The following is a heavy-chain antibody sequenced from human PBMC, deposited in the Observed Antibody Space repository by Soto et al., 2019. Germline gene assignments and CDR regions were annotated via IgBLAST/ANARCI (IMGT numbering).Heavy chain of an antibody. CDR1: GGSISSSSYY. Sequence: SETLSLTCTVSGGSISSSSYYWGWIRQPPGKGLEWIGTVYHSGTTYYNPSLQSRVTISVDTSKSHFSLRLSSVTAADTAVYYCARAYGDYVFDYWGQGTLVTVSS. V-gene: IGHV4-39*02. CDR3: ARAYGDYVFDY. J-gene: IGHJ4*02. D-gene: IGHD4-17*01. CDR2: VYHSGTT.